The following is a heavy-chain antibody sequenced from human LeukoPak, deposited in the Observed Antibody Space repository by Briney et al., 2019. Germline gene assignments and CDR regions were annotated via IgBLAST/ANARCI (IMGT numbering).Heavy chain of an antibody. J-gene: IGHJ3*02. V-gene: IGHV4-39*07. CDR2: IYYSGST. CDR1: GGSISSSSYY. D-gene: IGHD3-22*01. CDR3: AKGSDYYDMEGAFDI. Sequence: PSETLSLTCTVSGGSISSSSYYWGWIRQPPGKGLEWIGSIYYSGSTYYNPSLKSRVTISVDTSKNQFSLKLSSVTAADTAVYYCAKGSDYYDMEGAFDIWGQGTMVTVSS.